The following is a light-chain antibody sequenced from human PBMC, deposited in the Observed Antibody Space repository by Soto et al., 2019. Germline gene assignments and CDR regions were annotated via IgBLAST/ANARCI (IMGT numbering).Light chain of an antibody. V-gene: IGKV1-5*03. J-gene: IGKJ1*01. CDR3: QHYNSYSEA. CDR2: KAS. Sequence: MTQSPATLSVSRGERATLSCRANQAISSWLAWYQQKPGKAPKLLIYKASTLKSGVPSRFSGSGSGTEFTLTISSLQPDDFATYYCQHYNSYSEAFGQGTKVELK. CDR1: QAISSW.